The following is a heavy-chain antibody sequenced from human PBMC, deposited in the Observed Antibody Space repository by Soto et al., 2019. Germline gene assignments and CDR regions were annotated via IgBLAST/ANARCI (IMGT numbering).Heavy chain of an antibody. D-gene: IGHD2-15*01. CDR1: GGSISSYY. CDR2: IYYSGST. J-gene: IGHJ6*02. V-gene: IGHV4-59*12. Sequence: SETLSLTCTVSGGSISSYYWSWIRQPPGKGLEWIGYIYYSGSTNYNPSLKSRVTISVDTSKNQFSLKLSSVTAADTAVYYCARGWGYCSGGSCHYGMDVWGQGTTVTVSS. CDR3: ARGWGYCSGGSCHYGMDV.